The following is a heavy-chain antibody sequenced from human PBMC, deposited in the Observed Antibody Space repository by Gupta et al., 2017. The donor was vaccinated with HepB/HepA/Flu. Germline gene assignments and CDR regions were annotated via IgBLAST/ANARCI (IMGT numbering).Heavy chain of an antibody. CDR1: GFTFSNLD. CDR3: AKGSSFDN. CDR2: IIGYTGTA. V-gene: IGHV3-23*01. J-gene: IGHJ4*02. Sequence: EVQLLESGGGSVQPGGSLRLSCAASGFTFSNLDMSWGRQVSGKGLEWVSSIIGYTGTAFYAESVKGRFTISRDNSKDTLYLQMNSLTAEDTAVYFCAKGSSFDNWGPGTLVTVSS.